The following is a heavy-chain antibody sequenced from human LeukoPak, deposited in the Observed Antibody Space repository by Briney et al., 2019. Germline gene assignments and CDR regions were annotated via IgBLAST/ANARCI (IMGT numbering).Heavy chain of an antibody. J-gene: IGHJ4*02. CDR1: GYTFTGYY. CDR2: INPNSGGT. D-gene: IGHD6-19*01. V-gene: IGHV1-2*02. Sequence: VSVKVSCKTSGYTFTGYYIHWVRQAPGQGLEWMGWINPNSGGTKYAQKFQGRVTMTRDTSISTAYMELSRLRSDDTAVYYCVPGATTAVAGQDYYFDYWGQGTLVTVSS. CDR3: VPGATTAVAGQDYYFDY.